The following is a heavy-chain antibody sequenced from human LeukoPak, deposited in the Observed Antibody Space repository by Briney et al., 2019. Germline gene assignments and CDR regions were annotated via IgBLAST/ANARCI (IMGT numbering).Heavy chain of an antibody. D-gene: IGHD1-26*01. CDR2: ISSSSSYI. J-gene: IGHJ4*02. CDR3: AREWELPPLYYFDY. CDR1: KFTFNNHG. Sequence: GGSLRLSCAASKFTFNNHGMHWVRQAPGKGLEWVSSISSSSSYIYYADSVKGRFTISRDNAKNSLYLQMNSLRAEDTAVYYCAREWELPPLYYFDYWGQGTLVTVSS. V-gene: IGHV3-21*01.